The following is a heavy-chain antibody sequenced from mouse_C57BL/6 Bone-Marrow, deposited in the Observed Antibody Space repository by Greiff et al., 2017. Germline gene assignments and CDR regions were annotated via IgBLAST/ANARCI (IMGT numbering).Heavy chain of an antibody. CDR3: ASCTTGEEYFDV. V-gene: IGHV1-50*01. CDR1: GYTFTSYW. Sequence: QVQLQQPGAELVKPGASVKLSCKASGYTFTSYWMQWVKQRPGQGLEWIGEIDPSDSYTNYNQKFKGKATLTVDTSSSTAYMQRSSLTSEDSAVYYCASCTTGEEYFDVWGTGTTVTVSS. J-gene: IGHJ1*03. D-gene: IGHD1-1*01. CDR2: IDPSDSYT.